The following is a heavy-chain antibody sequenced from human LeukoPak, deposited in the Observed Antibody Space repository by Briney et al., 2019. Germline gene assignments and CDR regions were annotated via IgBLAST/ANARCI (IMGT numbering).Heavy chain of an antibody. CDR1: GYTFTGHY. D-gene: IGHD3-3*01. Sequence: ASVKVSCKASGYTFTGHYMHWVRQAPGQGLEWMGWINPNSGGTNYAQKFQGRVTMTRDTSISTAYMELSRLRSDDTAVYYCARDDITGVVIISLWGQGTLVTVSS. V-gene: IGHV1-2*02. CDR3: ARDDITGVVIISL. J-gene: IGHJ4*02. CDR2: INPNSGGT.